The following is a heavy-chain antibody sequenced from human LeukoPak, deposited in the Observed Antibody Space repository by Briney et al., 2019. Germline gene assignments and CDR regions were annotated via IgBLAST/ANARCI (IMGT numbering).Heavy chain of an antibody. CDR1: GFTFSTFA. Sequence: GGSLRLSCAASGFTFSTFAMSWVRQAPGKGLEWVSAISGSGGGTYYADSVKGRLTTSRDNSKNTLYLQMSSLQAEDTAVYYCAKAFSAYENWPPNWFDPWGQGTLVTVSS. V-gene: IGHV3-23*01. CDR3: AKAFSAYENWPPNWFDP. J-gene: IGHJ5*02. CDR2: ISGSGGGT. D-gene: IGHD5-12*01.